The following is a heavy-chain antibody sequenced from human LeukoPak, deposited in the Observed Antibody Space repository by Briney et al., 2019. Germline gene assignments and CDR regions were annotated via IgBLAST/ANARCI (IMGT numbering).Heavy chain of an antibody. J-gene: IGHJ1*01. D-gene: IGHD2-21*02. CDR1: GFTFNRCW. Sequence: GGSLRLSCVVSGFTFNRCWMNWVRQAPGKGLEWVAHINPDGRDTYYVDSEKGRFTISRDNAQNSMYLQMNSLRVEDTAVYYCTSWGDTTAEYFQRWGQGTLVTVSS. V-gene: IGHV3-7*01. CDR2: INPDGRDT. CDR3: TSWGDTTAEYFQR.